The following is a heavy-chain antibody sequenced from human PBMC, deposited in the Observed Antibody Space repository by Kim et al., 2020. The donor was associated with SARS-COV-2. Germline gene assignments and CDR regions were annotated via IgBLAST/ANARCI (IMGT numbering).Heavy chain of an antibody. D-gene: IGHD3-22*01. CDR1: GGSISSSSYY. V-gene: IGHV4-39*01. Sequence: SETLSLTCTVSGGSISSSSYYWGWIRQPPGKGLEWIGSIYYSGSTYYNPSLKSRVTISVDTSKNQFSLKLSSVTAADTAVYYCARRQWLLPMNAFDIWGQGTMVTVSS. CDR2: IYYSGST. CDR3: ARRQWLLPMNAFDI. J-gene: IGHJ3*02.